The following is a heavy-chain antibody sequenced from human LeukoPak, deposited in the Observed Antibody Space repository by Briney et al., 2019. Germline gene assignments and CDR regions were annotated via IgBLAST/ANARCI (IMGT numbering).Heavy chain of an antibody. D-gene: IGHD1-14*01. Sequence: GESLKISCKGSRYSFTNFRIGWVRQMPGNGLEWMEIIYSGDSDTRYSPSFQGQVTISADKSIYTAYLQWNSLKASDTAMYYCARLSVAEPTKLKHIDCWGPGTLVTVSS. CDR1: RYSFTNFR. J-gene: IGHJ4*02. V-gene: IGHV5-51*01. CDR3: ARLSVAEPTKLKHIDC. CDR2: IYSGDSDT.